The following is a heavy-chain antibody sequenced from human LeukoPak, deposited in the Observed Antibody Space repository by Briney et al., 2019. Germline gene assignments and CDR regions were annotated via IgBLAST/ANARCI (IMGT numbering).Heavy chain of an antibody. Sequence: GGSLRLSCAASGFTFSSYSMNWVRQAPGKGLEWVSYISRSSSAIYYADSVKGRFTISRDNAKNSLYLQMNSLRAEDTAVYYCARDDENTYYDILTGYSTYYYYMDVWGKGTTVTVSS. CDR1: GFTFSSYS. V-gene: IGHV3-48*01. J-gene: IGHJ6*03. CDR3: ARDDENTYYDILTGYSTYYYYMDV. CDR2: ISRSSSAI. D-gene: IGHD3-9*01.